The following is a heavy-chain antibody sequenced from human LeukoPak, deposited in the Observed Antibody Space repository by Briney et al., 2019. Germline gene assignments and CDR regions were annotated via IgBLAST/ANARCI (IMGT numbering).Heavy chain of an antibody. CDR2: IRYDGSNK. CDR1: GFIFSSFG. CDR3: AKDGYYYGSGSSPP. D-gene: IGHD3-10*01. J-gene: IGHJ5*02. V-gene: IGHV3-30*02. Sequence: GGSLRLSCAASGFIFSSFGMHWVRQAPGKGLEWVAFIRYDGSNKYYADSVKGRFTISRDNSKNTLYLQMNGLRAEDTAVYYCAKDGYYYGSGSSPPWGQGTLVTVSS.